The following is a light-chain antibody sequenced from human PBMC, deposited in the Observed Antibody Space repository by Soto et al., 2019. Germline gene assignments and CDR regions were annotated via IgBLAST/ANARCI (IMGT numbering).Light chain of an antibody. CDR2: DAS. CDR1: QIISSRS. V-gene: IGKV3-20*01. J-gene: IGKJ3*01. Sequence: EIVLTQSPGTLSLSLGERATLSCRASQIISSRSLAWYQQKPGQAPRLLIYDASSRATGIPDRFSGSGSGTDFTLTISRLEPEDFAVFYCQQYGRSPFTFGPGTKVDIK. CDR3: QQYGRSPFT.